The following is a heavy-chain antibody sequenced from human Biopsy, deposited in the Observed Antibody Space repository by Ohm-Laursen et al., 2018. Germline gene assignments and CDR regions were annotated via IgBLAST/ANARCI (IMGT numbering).Heavy chain of an antibody. CDR3: ARATNSTGWPYYYFYGMDV. D-gene: IGHD2/OR15-2a*01. J-gene: IGHJ6*02. V-gene: IGHV4-59*01. CDR1: GRPISSDY. CDR2: IYYSGST. Sequence: TLSLPCTVSGRPISSDYWSWIRQTPGKGLEWIGYIYYSGSTNYNPSLKSRVTISVDTSKNQFSLRLDSVTAADTAVYYCARATNSTGWPYYYFYGMDVWGQGTTVTVSS.